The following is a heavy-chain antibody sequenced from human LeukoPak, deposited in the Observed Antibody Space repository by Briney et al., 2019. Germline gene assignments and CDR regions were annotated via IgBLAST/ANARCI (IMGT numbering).Heavy chain of an antibody. Sequence: GGSLRLSCAASGFTFSSYAMSWVRQAPGKGLEWVSAISGSGGSTYYADSVKGRFTISRDNSKNTLYLQMNSLRAEDTAVYYCAKGSGYDFAYDYYYYYMDVWGKGTTVTVSS. CDR1: GFTFSSYA. J-gene: IGHJ6*03. V-gene: IGHV3-23*01. CDR2: ISGSGGST. D-gene: IGHD5-12*01. CDR3: AKGSGYDFAYDYYYYYMDV.